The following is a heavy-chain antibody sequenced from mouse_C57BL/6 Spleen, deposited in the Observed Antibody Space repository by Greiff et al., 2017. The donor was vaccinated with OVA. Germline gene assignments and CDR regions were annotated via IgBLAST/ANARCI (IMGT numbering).Heavy chain of an antibody. D-gene: IGHD1-1*01. J-gene: IGHJ3*01. Sequence: VQLQQSGPGLVQPSQSLSITCTVSGFSLTSYGVHWVRQSPGKGLEWLGVIWSGGSTDYNAAFISRLSISKDNSKSQVFFKMNSLQADDTAIYYCARLFYYGTAYWGQGTLVTVSA. CDR2: IWSGGST. CDR1: GFSLTSYG. CDR3: ARLFYYGTAY. V-gene: IGHV2-2*01.